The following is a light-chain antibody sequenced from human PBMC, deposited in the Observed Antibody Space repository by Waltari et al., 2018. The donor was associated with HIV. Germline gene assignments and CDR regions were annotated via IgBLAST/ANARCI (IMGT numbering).Light chain of an antibody. Sequence: SNELTQPPSVSVSPGQTARITCSGDALVIYEDTERPAGIPERFSGSRSGTMATLTISGAQVDDEADFYCYSKDSSGNPSYVFGTGTKVTVL. CDR2: EDT. CDR1: AL. J-gene: IGLJ1*01. CDR3: YSKDSSGNPSYV. V-gene: IGLV3-10*01.